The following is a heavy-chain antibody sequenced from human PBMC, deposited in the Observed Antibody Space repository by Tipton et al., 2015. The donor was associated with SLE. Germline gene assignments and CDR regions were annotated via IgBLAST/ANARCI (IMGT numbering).Heavy chain of an antibody. CDR2: IYYRGKT. V-gene: IGHV4-39*07. J-gene: IGHJ4*02. D-gene: IGHD5-24*01. CDR1: GGSIGSSTYY. CDR3: ARLTTLATFYS. Sequence: TLSLTCTVSGGSIGSSTYYWGWIRQPPGKGLEWIGSIYYRGKTFYNPSLQSRVTISLDTSKNQFSLRLSSVTAADTAVYYCARLTTLATFYSWGQGTLVTLSS.